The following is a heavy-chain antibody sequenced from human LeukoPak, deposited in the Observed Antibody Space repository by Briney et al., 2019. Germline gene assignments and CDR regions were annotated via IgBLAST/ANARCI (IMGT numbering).Heavy chain of an antibody. D-gene: IGHD2-2*01. J-gene: IGHJ5*02. CDR2: ISAYNGNT. V-gene: IGHV1-18*04. CDR1: GYTFTHNY. CDR3: ARAPIVVVPAAITNRNNWFDP. Sequence: GASVKVSCKASGYTFTHNYIHWLRQAPGPGLEWMGWISAYNGNTNYAQKLQGRVTMTTDTSTSTAYMELRSLRSDDTAVYYCARAPIVVVPAAITNRNNWFDPWGQGTLVTVSS.